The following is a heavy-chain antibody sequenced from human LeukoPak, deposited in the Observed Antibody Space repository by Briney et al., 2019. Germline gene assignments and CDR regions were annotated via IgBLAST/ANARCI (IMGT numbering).Heavy chain of an antibody. CDR3: AKRGRSSWYFDY. D-gene: IGHD6-13*01. CDR1: VCTMSVYY. CDR2: IHYSGTT. V-gene: IGHV4-59*01. J-gene: IGHJ4*02. Sequence: SETLSLTCSVWVCTMSVYYWNGLRQPPGKGLEWIGYIHYSGTTNYNPSLKSRVTISVDTSKNQLYLKLSSVTAADTAVYFCAKRGRSSWYFDYWGQGTQVTVSS.